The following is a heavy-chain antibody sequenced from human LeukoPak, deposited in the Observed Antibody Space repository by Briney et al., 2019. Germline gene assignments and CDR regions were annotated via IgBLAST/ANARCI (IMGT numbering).Heavy chain of an antibody. CDR3: ARDMYSYNLDAEY. CDR2: IYTSGST. J-gene: IGHJ4*02. V-gene: IGHV4-4*07. D-gene: IGHD5-18*01. CDR1: GGSISSYY. Sequence: SETLSLTCTVSGGSISSYYWSWIRQPAGKGLEWIGRIYTSGSTNYNPSLKSRVTISADTSKNQFSLKLSSVTAADTAVYYCARDMYSYNLDAEYWGQGTLVTVSS.